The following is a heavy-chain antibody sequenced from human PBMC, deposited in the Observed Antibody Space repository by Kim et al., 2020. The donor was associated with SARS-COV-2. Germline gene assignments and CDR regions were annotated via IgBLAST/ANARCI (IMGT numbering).Heavy chain of an antibody. J-gene: IGHJ6*02. Sequence: GGSLRLSCAASGFTFSSYGMHWVRQAPGKGLEWVAVIWYDGSNKYYADSVKGRFTISRDNSKNTLYLQMNSLRAEDTAVYYCARDWPSYVLRWDFWSGYSNGMDVWGQGTTVTVSS. V-gene: IGHV3-33*01. CDR1: GFTFSSYG. CDR3: ARDWPSYVLRWDFWSGYSNGMDV. D-gene: IGHD3-3*01. CDR2: IWYDGSNK.